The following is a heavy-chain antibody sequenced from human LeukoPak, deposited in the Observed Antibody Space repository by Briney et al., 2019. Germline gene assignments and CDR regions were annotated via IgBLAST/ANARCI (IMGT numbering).Heavy chain of an antibody. CDR2: SNHSGVT. D-gene: IGHD6-19*01. J-gene: IGHJ5*02. Sequence: SETLSLTCTVSAGSISSDSWNWIRNPPRPGLEWIGYSNHSGVTKYNPSLESRVAISIDTSKNQFSLKLRSVTVADTDVYYGTSLPFDSSTRSFGWFDPWGQGTLVTVSA. CDR1: AGSISSDS. CDR3: TSLPFDSSTRSFGWFDP. V-gene: IGHV4-59*01.